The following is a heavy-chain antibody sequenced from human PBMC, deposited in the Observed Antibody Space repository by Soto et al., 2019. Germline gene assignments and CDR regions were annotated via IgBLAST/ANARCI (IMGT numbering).Heavy chain of an antibody. CDR3: AKRAVYYGSGSYSDY. J-gene: IGHJ4*02. CDR1: GCTFSSYA. V-gene: IGHV3-23*01. CDR2: ISGSGGST. D-gene: IGHD3-10*01. Sequence: PGGSLRLSCAASGCTFSSYAMSWVRQAPGKGLEWVSAISGSGGSTYYADSVKGRFTISRDNSKNTLYLQMNSLRAEDTAVYYCAKRAVYYGSGSYSDYWGQGTLVTVSS.